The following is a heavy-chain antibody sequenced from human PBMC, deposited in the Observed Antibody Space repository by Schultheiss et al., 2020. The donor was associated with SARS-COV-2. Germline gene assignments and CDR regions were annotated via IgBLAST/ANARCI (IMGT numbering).Heavy chain of an antibody. V-gene: IGHV3-21*01. CDR2: ISSSSSYI. CDR1: GFTFSSYS. CDR3: ALSSSPLPKGMDV. J-gene: IGHJ6*02. Sequence: GESLKISCAASGFTFSSYSMNWVRQAPGKGLEWVSSISSSSSYIYYADSVKGRFTISRDNAKNSLYLQMNSLRAEDTAVYYCALSSSPLPKGMDVWGQGTTVTVSS. D-gene: IGHD6-6*01.